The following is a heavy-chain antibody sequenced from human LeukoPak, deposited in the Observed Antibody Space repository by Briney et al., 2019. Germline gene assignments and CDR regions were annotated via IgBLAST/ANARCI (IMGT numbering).Heavy chain of an antibody. CDR3: AREHSSSWYNRWFDP. CDR1: GFTFSSYA. J-gene: IGHJ5*02. D-gene: IGHD6-13*01. V-gene: IGHV3-7*01. Sequence: PGGSLRLSCAASGFTFSSYAMSWVRQAPGKGLEWVANIKQDGSEKYYVDSVKGRFTISRDNAKNSLYLQMNSLRAEDTAVYYCAREHSSSWYNRWFDPWGQGTLVTVSS. CDR2: IKQDGSEK.